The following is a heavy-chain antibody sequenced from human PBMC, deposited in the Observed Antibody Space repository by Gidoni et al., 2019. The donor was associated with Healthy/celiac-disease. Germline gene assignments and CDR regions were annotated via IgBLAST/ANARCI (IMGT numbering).Heavy chain of an antibody. CDR2: MYYSGST. D-gene: IGHD6-13*01. Sequence: SGGSISSSSYYWGWIRQPPGKGLEWIGSMYYSGSTYYNPSLKSRVTISVDTSKNQFSLKLSSVTAADTAVYYLARLSAATGRDYWGQGTLVTVSS. CDR1: GGSISSSSYY. V-gene: IGHV4-39*01. CDR3: ARLSAATGRDY. J-gene: IGHJ4*02.